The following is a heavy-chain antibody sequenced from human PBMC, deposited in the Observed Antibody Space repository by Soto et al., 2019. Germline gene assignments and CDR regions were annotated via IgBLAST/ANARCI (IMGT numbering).Heavy chain of an antibody. CDR2: INAGNGNT. CDR1: GYTFTSYA. V-gene: IGHV1-3*01. CDR3: ARGRRAYCSSTSCYGYYYYGMDV. J-gene: IGHJ6*02. Sequence: ASVKVSCKASGYTFTSYAMHWVRQAPGQRLEWMGWINAGNGNTKYSQKFQGRVTITRDTSASTAYMELSRLRSDDTAVYYCARGRRAYCSSTSCYGYYYYGMDVWGQGTTVTVSS. D-gene: IGHD2-2*01.